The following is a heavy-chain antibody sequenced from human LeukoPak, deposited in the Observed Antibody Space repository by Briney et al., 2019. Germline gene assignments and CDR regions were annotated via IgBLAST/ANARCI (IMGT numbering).Heavy chain of an antibody. CDR1: GFTFKRDW. D-gene: IGHD2-15*01. J-gene: IGHJ4*02. CDR3: ARDGPGYKDLDH. Sequence: PGGSLRLSCAASGFTFKRDWMTWVRQAPGKGLEWVANIKEDGSEKYYGDSVKGRFTISRDNAGNSLYLQMNSLRAEDAAVYYCARDGPGYKDLDHWGQGTLVTVSS. V-gene: IGHV3-7*04. CDR2: IKEDGSEK.